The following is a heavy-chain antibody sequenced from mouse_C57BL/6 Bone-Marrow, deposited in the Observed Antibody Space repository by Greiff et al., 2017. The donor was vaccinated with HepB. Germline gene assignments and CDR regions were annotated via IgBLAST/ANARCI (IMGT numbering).Heavy chain of an antibody. Sequence: LQQSGAELVRPGASVKLSCTASGFNIKDDYMHWVKQRPEQGLEWIGWIDPENGDTEYASKFQGKATITADTSSNTAYLQLSSLTSEDTAVYYCTTLDDYGYCDVWGTGTTVTVSS. CDR1: GFNIKDDY. D-gene: IGHD2-3*01. CDR3: TTLDDYGYCDV. CDR2: IDPENGDT. J-gene: IGHJ1*03. V-gene: IGHV14-4*01.